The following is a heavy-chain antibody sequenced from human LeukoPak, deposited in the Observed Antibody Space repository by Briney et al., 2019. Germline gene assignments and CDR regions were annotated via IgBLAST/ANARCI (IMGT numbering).Heavy chain of an antibody. CDR2: IVVGSGNT. CDR3: AAALGYYYDSSGPIDY. Sequence: SVKVSCKASGFTFTSSAMQWVRQARGQRLEWIGWIVVGSGNTNYAQKFRERVTITRDMSTSTAYMELSSLRSEDTAVYYCAAALGYYYDSSGPIDYWGQGTLVTVSS. D-gene: IGHD3-22*01. CDR1: GFTFTSSA. V-gene: IGHV1-58*02. J-gene: IGHJ4*02.